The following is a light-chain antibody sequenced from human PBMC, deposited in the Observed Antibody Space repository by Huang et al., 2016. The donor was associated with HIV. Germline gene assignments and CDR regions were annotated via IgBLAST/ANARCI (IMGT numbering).Light chain of an antibody. Sequence: EIVMTQTPLSLSVSPGQSASMYCKSSQSLPKMDGNINLFWHLQKPDKPPQRLIYDVSHRVSGVSDRFSGSGSGTDFTLKISRVEAGDVGIYYCVQNTHFPFTFGGGT. CDR1: QSLPKMDGNIN. J-gene: IGKJ4*01. V-gene: IGKV2D-29*01. CDR3: VQNTHFPFT. CDR2: DVS.